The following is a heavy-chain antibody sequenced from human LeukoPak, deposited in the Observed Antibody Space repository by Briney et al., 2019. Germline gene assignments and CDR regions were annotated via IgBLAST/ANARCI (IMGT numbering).Heavy chain of an antibody. CDR1: GYTFTGYY. CDR3: ARDITTLIYNCFDP. CDR2: INPNSGAT. V-gene: IGHV1-2*02. D-gene: IGHD1-1*01. J-gene: IGHJ5*02. Sequence: GASVKASCKASGYTFTGYYLHWVRQAPGQGLEWMGWINPNSGATNYAQKFQGSVTMTRDTSISTAYMELSRLRSDDTAMYYCARDITTLIYNCFDPWGQGTLVTVSS.